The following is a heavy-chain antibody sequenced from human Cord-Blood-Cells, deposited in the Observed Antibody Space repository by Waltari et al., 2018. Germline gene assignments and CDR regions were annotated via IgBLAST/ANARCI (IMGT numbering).Heavy chain of an antibody. CDR3: ARPAQTNPDAFDI. D-gene: IGHD1-7*01. V-gene: IGHV5-51*03. J-gene: IGHJ3*02. CDR2: IYPGDSDT. CDR1: GYSFTSYW. Sequence: EVQLVQSGAEVKKPGESLKISCKGSGYSFTSYWIGWGRPIPGKGLEWMGIIYPGDSDTRYSPSFQGQVTISADKSISTAYLQWSSLKASDTAMYYCARPAQTNPDAFDIWGQGTMVTVSS.